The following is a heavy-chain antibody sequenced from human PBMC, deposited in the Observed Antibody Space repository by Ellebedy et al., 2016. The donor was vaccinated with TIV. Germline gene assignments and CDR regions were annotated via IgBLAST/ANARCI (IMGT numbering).Heavy chain of an antibody. CDR2: VYYSGSA. J-gene: IGHJ6*03. Sequence: MPSETLSLTCNVSGDSMSSNNHYWVWIRQPQGKGLEWIGSVYYSGSAHYNSSLKSRATISIDTSKKQFSLKLSSVTAADTAVYYCARDVSRGSTYWTYDYYHYYIDVWGKGTTVTVSS. CDR1: GDSMSSNNHY. D-gene: IGHD4/OR15-4a*01. V-gene: IGHV4-39*07. CDR3: ARDVSRGSTYWTYDYYHYYIDV.